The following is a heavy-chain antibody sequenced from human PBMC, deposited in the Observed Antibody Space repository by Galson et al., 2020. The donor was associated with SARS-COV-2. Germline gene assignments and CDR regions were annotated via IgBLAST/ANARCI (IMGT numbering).Heavy chain of an antibody. V-gene: IGHV3-23*01. Sequence: GGSLRLSCAASGFTFSSYAMSWVRQAPGKGLEWVSAISGSGGSTYYADSVKGRFTISRDNSKNTLYLQMNSLRAEDTAVYYCAKDSPYYGGNYISGGMDVWGQGTTVTVSS. J-gene: IGHJ6*02. CDR1: GFTFSSYA. CDR2: ISGSGGST. D-gene: IGHD4-17*01. CDR3: AKDSPYYGGNYISGGMDV.